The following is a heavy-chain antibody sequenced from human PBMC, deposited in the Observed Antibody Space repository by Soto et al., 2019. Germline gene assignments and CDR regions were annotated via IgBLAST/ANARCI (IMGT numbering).Heavy chain of an antibody. CDR2: FYYSRTP. J-gene: IGHJ4*02. CDR3: ARGVGYSDYVDFDY. V-gene: IGHV4-59*01. Sequence: SETLSLTCTVSGVYISSYDWSWIRQPPGKGLECIGYFYYSRTPNYNPSLKSRVTISVDTSKNQFSLTLSSVTAADTAVYYCARGVGYSDYVDFDYWGQGTLVTVSS. D-gene: IGHD5-12*01. CDR1: GVYISSYD.